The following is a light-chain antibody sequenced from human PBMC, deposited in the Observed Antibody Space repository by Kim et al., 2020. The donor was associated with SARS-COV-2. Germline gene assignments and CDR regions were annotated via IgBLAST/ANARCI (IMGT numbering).Light chain of an antibody. CDR1: QSVLYSSYNTYY. Sequence: TINHQSRQSVLYSSYNTYYLAWDQQKPGQPPKLLIFWSSTRASGVPDRFSGRGSGPDFPLANICLQAEDVAFYFCQQYYSTPPRTFGQGTKV. V-gene: IGKV4-1*01. CDR3: QQYYSTPPRT. CDR2: WSS. J-gene: IGKJ1*01.